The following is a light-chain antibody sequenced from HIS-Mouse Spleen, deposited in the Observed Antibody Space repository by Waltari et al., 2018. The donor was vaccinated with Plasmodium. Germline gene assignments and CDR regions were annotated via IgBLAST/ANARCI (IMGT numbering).Light chain of an antibody. CDR1: SSAVGSYNL. CDR2: EGS. J-gene: IGLJ3*02. Sequence: SALTQPASVSWSPGQSTTIPCTGTSSAVGSYNLVSWYQQHPGKAPKLMIYEGSKRPSGVSKRFSGSKSGNTASLTISGLQAEDEADYYCCSYAGSSTWVFGGGTKLTVL. V-gene: IGLV2-23*01. CDR3: CSYAGSSTWV.